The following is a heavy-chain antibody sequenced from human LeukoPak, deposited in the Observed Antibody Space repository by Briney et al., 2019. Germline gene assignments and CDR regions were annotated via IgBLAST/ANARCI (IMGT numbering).Heavy chain of an antibody. V-gene: IGHV1-68*02. Sequence: ASVKVSCKASGYTFTYCSLHWLQQVPGQGLERMRWITLYNGNINYAKKFQGRVTITRDMSLRTAYIELSSLRSEDSAVYYWARSGPRYPVRRHFDYWGQGTLVTVSS. J-gene: IGHJ4*02. D-gene: IGHD3-9*01. CDR3: ARSGPRYPVRRHFDY. CDR1: GYTFTYCS. CDR2: ITLYNGNI.